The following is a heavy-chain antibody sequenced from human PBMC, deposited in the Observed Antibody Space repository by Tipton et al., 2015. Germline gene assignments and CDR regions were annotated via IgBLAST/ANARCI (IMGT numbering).Heavy chain of an antibody. V-gene: IGHV4-34*01. CDR1: GGSFSDYY. D-gene: IGHD6-13*01. CDR3: ARRFSHSSSWTFDY. Sequence: TLSLTCAVFGGSFSDYYWNWIRQPPGKGLEWIGEINHSGNTKYNPSFKSRVTISVDTSKNQFSLKLSSVTAADTAVYYCARRFSHSSSWTFDYWGQGTLVTVSS. CDR2: INHSGNT. J-gene: IGHJ4*02.